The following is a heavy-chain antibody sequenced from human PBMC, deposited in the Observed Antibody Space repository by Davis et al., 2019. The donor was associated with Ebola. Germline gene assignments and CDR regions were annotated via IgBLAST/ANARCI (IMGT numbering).Heavy chain of an antibody. Sequence: PSETLSLTCAVYGGSFSGYYCSWIRQAPGKGLEWIGEISQSGSTNYNPSLKSRITISVDTSKNEFSLKVSSVTVADTAVYYCARGGVADRLLTWGQGTLVTVSS. CDR3: ARGGVADRLLT. CDR1: GGSFSGYY. J-gene: IGHJ5*02. CDR2: ISQSGST. V-gene: IGHV4-34*01. D-gene: IGHD6-6*01.